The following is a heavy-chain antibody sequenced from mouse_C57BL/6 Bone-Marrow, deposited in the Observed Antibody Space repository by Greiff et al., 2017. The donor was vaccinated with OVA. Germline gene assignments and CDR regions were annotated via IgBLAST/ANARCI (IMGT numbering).Heavy chain of an antibody. CDR2: IDPENGDT. Sequence: EVKLMESGAELVRPGASVKLSCTASGFNIKDDYMHWVKQRPEQGLEWIGWIDPENGDTEYASKFQGKATITADTSSNTAYLQLSSLTSEDTAVYYCTTPGDYWGRGTALTVSS. CDR3: TTPGDY. V-gene: IGHV14-4*01. J-gene: IGHJ2*01. CDR1: GFNIKDDY.